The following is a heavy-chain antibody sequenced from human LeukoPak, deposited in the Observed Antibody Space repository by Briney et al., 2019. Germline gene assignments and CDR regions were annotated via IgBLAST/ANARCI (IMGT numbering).Heavy chain of an antibody. Sequence: GGSLRLSCAASGFTFSNAWMSWVRQAPGKGLEWVANIKQDGSEKYYVDSVKGRFTISRDNAKNSLYLQMNSLRAEDTAVYYCARGLGYSSGWMSLPYYYYGMDVWGKGTTVTVSS. CDR1: GFTFSNAW. CDR3: ARGLGYSSGWMSLPYYYYGMDV. D-gene: IGHD6-19*01. J-gene: IGHJ6*04. V-gene: IGHV3-7*03. CDR2: IKQDGSEK.